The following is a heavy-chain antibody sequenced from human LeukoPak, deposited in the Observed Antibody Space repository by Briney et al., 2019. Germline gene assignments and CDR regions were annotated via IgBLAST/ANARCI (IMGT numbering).Heavy chain of an antibody. D-gene: IGHD6-19*01. Sequence: ASVKVSCKASGDTFSNYYMHWVRQAPGQGLEWMGRISSYGSTSYAQKFQGRVTMTRDTSTSTVYMELSSLRSEDTAVYYCARSLQWLTPQGAFDIRGQGTMVTVSS. CDR3: ARSLQWLTPQGAFDI. CDR2: ISSYGST. J-gene: IGHJ3*02. V-gene: IGHV1-46*01. CDR1: GDTFSNYY.